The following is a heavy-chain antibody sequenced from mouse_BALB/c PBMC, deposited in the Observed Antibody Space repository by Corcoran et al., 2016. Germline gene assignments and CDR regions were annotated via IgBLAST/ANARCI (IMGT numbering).Heavy chain of an antibody. CDR3: ARGSTMITTRAMDY. J-gene: IGHJ4*01. Sequence: EIQLEQSGPELMKPGASGKISCKASGYSFTSYYMHWVKQSHGKSLEWIGYIDPFNGGTSYNQKFKGKATLNVDKSSSTAYNHLSSLTSEDSAVYYCARGSTMITTRAMDYWGQGTSVTVSS. CDR1: GYSFTSYY. V-gene: IGHV1S135*01. D-gene: IGHD2-4*01. CDR2: IDPFNGGT.